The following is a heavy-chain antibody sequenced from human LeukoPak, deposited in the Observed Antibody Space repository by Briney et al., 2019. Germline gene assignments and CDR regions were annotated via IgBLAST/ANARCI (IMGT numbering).Heavy chain of an antibody. Sequence: GGSLRLSCAASGFTFSTYRMSWVRQAPGKGLEWVANIKQDGSEKHYVDSVKGRFTISRDNAKNSLYLRMSSLRAEDTAVYYCTGVEETATTAAIIRKYSYYYYYMDVWGKGNTVTVSS. J-gene: IGHJ6*03. CDR3: TGVEETATTAAIIRKYSYYYYYMDV. V-gene: IGHV3-7*01. CDR1: GFTFSTYR. CDR2: IKQDGSEK. D-gene: IGHD4-11*01.